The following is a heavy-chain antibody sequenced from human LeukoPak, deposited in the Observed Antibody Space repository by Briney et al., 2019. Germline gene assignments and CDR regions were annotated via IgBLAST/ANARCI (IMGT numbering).Heavy chain of an antibody. CDR1: GGTFSSYA. D-gene: IGHD6-13*01. V-gene: IGHV1-69*13. CDR3: ARVSIAAAGIIAPDY. Sequence: ASVKVSCKASGGTFSSYAISWVRQAPGQGLEWMGGIIPIFGTANYAQKFQGRVTITADESTSTAYMELSSLRSEDTAVYYCARVSIAAAGIIAPDYWGQGTLVTVSS. J-gene: IGHJ4*02. CDR2: IIPIFGTA.